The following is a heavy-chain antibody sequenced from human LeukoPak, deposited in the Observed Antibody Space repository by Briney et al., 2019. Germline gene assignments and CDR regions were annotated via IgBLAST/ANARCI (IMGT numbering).Heavy chain of an antibody. CDR3: ATGPTVVTSSLY. V-gene: IGHV3-53*01. Sequence: GGSLRLSCAASGFTFSSYAMSWVRQAPGKGLEWVSVTYSGGTTYYTDSVKGRFTISRDNSKNTLFLQMNSLRAEDTAVYYCATGPTVVTSSLYWGQGTLVTVSS. CDR1: GFTFSSYA. CDR2: TYSGGTT. D-gene: IGHD4-23*01. J-gene: IGHJ4*02.